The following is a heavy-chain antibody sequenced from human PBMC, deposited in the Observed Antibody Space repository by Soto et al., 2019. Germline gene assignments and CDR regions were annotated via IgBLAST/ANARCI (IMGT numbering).Heavy chain of an antibody. V-gene: IGHV3-9*01. CDR1: GFTFDDYA. D-gene: IGHD2-15*01. J-gene: IGHJ4*02. Sequence: PGGSLRLSCAASGFTFDDYAMHWVRQAPGKGLEWVSGISWNSGSIGYADSVKGRFTISRDNAKNSLYLQMNSLRAEDTALYYCAKGPYCSGGSCFLYYFDYWGQGTLVTVSS. CDR3: AKGPYCSGGSCFLYYFDY. CDR2: ISWNSGSI.